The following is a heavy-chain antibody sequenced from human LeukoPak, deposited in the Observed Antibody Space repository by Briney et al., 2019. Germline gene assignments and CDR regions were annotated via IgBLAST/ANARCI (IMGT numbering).Heavy chain of an antibody. D-gene: IGHD6-19*01. Sequence: PGRSLRLYCAASGFTFDDYAMQWVRQAPGKGLEWVSGISWNSDSVGYADSVKGRFTISRDNAKNSLYLQMNSLTAEDTALYYCAKPRNVASGWYHLDYWGQGTLVTVSS. V-gene: IGHV3-9*01. CDR3: AKPRNVASGWYHLDY. J-gene: IGHJ4*02. CDR1: GFTFDDYA. CDR2: ISWNSDSV.